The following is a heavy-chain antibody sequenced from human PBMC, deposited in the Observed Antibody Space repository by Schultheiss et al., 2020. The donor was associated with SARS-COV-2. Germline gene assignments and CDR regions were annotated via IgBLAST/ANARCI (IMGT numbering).Heavy chain of an antibody. J-gene: IGHJ4*02. Sequence: GGSLRLSCAASGFTFSNAWMSWVRQAPGKGLEWVGRIKSKTDGGTTDYAAPVKGRFTISRDDSKNTLYLQMNSLRAEDTAVYYCAKGHQLYYFDYWGQGTLVTVSS. CDR3: AKGHQLYYFDY. D-gene: IGHD2-2*01. CDR2: IKSKTDGGTT. V-gene: IGHV3-15*01. CDR1: GFTFSNAW.